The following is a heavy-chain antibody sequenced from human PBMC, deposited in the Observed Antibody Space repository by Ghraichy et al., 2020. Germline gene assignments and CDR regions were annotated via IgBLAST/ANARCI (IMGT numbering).Heavy chain of an antibody. V-gene: IGHV3-23*01. D-gene: IGHD2-2*01. CDR3: AKDLCSSTSCTTYYYYGMDV. Sequence: LSLTCAASGFTFSSYAMSWVRQAPGKGLEWVSAISGSGGSTYYADSVKGRFTISRDNSKNTLYLQMNSLRAEDTAVYYCAKDLCSSTSCTTYYYYGMDVWGQGTTVTVSS. CDR2: ISGSGGST. J-gene: IGHJ6*02. CDR1: GFTFSSYA.